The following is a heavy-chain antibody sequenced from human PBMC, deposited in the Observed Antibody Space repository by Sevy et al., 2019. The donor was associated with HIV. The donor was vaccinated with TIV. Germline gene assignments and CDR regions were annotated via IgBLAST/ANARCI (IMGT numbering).Heavy chain of an antibody. CDR2: FDPEDGER. CDR3: ATTKDYYESSGCPFDY. J-gene: IGHJ4*02. CDR1: GYSLTGLS. Sequence: ASVKVSCKVSGYSLTGLSMHWVRQAPGKGLEWMGSFDPEDGERIYAQKLEGRVTMTEDTSADTAYMELNSLRFEYTAVYYCATTKDYYESSGCPFDYWGQGTLVTVSS. V-gene: IGHV1-24*01. D-gene: IGHD3-22*01.